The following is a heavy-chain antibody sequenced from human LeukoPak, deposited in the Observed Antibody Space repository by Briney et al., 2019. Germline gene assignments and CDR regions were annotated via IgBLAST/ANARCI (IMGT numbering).Heavy chain of an antibody. CDR1: GGSFSGYY. CDR3: VRGGLTGGFDY. Sequence: PSETLSLTCAVYGGSFSGYYWSWIRQPPGKGLEWIGEINHSGSTNYNPSLKSRVTISVDTSKNQFSLKLSSVTAADTAVYYCVRGGLTGGFDYWGQGTLVTVSS. J-gene: IGHJ4*02. D-gene: IGHD1-14*01. V-gene: IGHV4-34*01. CDR2: INHSGST.